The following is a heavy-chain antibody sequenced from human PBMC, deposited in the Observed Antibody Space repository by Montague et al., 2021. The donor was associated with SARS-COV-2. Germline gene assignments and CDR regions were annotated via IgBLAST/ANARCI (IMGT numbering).Heavy chain of an antibody. CDR1: GGSISSGTYD. CDR3: VTPGKTAVAGQFDY. CDR2: INYSGKT. V-gene: IGHV4-39*07. D-gene: IGHD6-19*01. Sequence: SETLSLTCTVSGGSISSGTYDWGWVRQPPGKGLEWIGTINYSGKTYYNPSLKSRVAISLDTPNNQFSLKITSLIVADTAIYYCVTPGKTAVAGQFDYWGPGILVTVSS. J-gene: IGHJ4*02.